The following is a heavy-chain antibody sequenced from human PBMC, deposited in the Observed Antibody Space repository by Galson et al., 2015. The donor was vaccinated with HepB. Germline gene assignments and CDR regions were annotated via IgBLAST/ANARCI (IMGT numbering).Heavy chain of an antibody. Sequence: ETLSLTCTVSGGSISSYYWSWIRQPPGKGLEWIGYIYYSGSTNYNPSLKSRVTISVDTSKNQFSLKLSSVTAADTAVYYCAREAPGYYDSSGYYHEGSPFDYWGQGTLVTASS. CDR2: IYYSGST. J-gene: IGHJ4*02. V-gene: IGHV4-59*01. CDR3: AREAPGYYDSSGYYHEGSPFDY. CDR1: GGSISSYY. D-gene: IGHD3-22*01.